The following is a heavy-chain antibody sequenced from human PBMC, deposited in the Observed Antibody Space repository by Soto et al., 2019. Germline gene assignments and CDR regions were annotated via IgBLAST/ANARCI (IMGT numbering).Heavy chain of an antibody. D-gene: IGHD6-19*01. J-gene: IGHJ6*02. CDR2: IYYSGST. CDR1: GGSISSSSYY. CDR3: ARQENSSGGYYYYYGMDV. Sequence: TLSLTCTVSGGSISSSSYYWGWIRQPPGKGLEWIGSIYYSGSTSYNPSLKSRVTISVDTSKNQFSLKLSSVTAADTAVYYCARQENSSGGYYYYYGMDVWGQGT. V-gene: IGHV4-39*01.